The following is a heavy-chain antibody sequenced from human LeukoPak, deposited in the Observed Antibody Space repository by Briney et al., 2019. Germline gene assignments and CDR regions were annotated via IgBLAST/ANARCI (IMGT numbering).Heavy chain of an antibody. CDR1: RFTFSSYW. Sequence: GGSLRLSCAATRFTFSSYWMSWVRQAPGKGLEGVANIKQDGSEKYYVDSVKGRFTISRDNAKNSLYLQMNSLRAEDTAVYYCARVQWGELDYWGQGTLVTVSS. CDR2: IKQDGSEK. J-gene: IGHJ4*02. D-gene: IGHD3-10*01. V-gene: IGHV3-7*05. CDR3: ARVQWGELDY.